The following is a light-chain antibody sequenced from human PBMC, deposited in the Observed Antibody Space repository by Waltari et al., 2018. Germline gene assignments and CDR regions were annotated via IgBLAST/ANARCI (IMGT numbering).Light chain of an antibody. V-gene: IGKV1-5*03. CDR1: QSISSW. CDR2: KAS. CDR3: QQYNSYLYT. Sequence: DIQMTQSPSTLSASVGDRVTITFRASQSISSWLAWYQQKPGKAPKLLIYKASSLESGVPSRFSGSGSGIEFTLTISSLQPDDFATYYCQQYNSYLYTFGQGTKLEIK. J-gene: IGKJ2*01.